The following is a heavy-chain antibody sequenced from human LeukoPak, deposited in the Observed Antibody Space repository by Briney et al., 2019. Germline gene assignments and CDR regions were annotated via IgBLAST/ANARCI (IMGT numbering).Heavy chain of an antibody. CDR3: ARDLPRSDYYDSSGYYYPYYFDY. V-gene: IGHV3-23*01. J-gene: IGHJ4*02. CDR2: ISGSGGNT. Sequence: PGGSLRLSCAASGFTFSSYAMSWVRQSPGKGLEWVSSISGSGGNTYSADSVKGRCTISRDNSKKTLYLQMNSLRAEDTAVYYCARDLPRSDYYDSSGYYYPYYFDYWGQGTLVTVSS. CDR1: GFTFSSYA. D-gene: IGHD3-22*01.